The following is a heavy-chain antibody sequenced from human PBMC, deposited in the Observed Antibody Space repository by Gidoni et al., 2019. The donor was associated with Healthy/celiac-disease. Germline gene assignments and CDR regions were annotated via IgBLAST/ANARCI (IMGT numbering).Heavy chain of an antibody. Sequence: QVQLVESGGGVVQPGRSLRLSCAASGFTFSSYGMHWVRQAPGKGLEWVAVLWYDGSNKYYADSVKGRFTISRDNSKNTLYLQMNSLRAEDTAVYYCARASVEYSSSTGAFDIWGQGTMVTVSS. J-gene: IGHJ3*02. CDR2: LWYDGSNK. V-gene: IGHV3-33*01. CDR1: GFTFSSYG. D-gene: IGHD6-6*01. CDR3: ARASVEYSSSTGAFDI.